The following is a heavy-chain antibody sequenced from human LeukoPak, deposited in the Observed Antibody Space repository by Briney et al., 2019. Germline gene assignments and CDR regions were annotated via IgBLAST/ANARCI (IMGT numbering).Heavy chain of an antibody. CDR3: AKEYSGYDFDY. Sequence: GGSLRLSCAASGFTFRSYAMSWVRQAPGKGLEWVSAISGSAGYTYYADSVKGRFTISRDISKNTLYLQMISLRADDTAVYYCAKEYSGYDFDYWGQGTLVTISS. V-gene: IGHV3-23*01. J-gene: IGHJ4*02. CDR1: GFTFRSYA. CDR2: ISGSAGYT. D-gene: IGHD5-12*01.